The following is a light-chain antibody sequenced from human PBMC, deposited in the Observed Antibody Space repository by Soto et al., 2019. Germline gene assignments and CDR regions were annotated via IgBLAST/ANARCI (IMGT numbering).Light chain of an antibody. J-gene: IGLJ1*01. CDR3: CSYTPSDPRV. V-gene: IGLV2-14*01. Sequence: QSALTQPASVSGSPGQSITISCTGTSSDVGAYNHVSWYQHHPGKAPKLMIYEVNNRPSGVSNRFSGSKSGYTASLTISGLQAEDEADYYCCSYTPSDPRVFGTGTKLTVL. CDR1: SSDVGAYNH. CDR2: EVN.